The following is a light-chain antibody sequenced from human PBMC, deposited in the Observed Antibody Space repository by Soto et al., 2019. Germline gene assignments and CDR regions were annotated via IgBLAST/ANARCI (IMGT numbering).Light chain of an antibody. J-gene: IGKJ1*01. CDR3: HHSGT. Sequence: EMVLTQSPATLSLSPGGRATLSCRASQSVRSSFLAWYQQKPGQAPSLLIYGASTRATGIPARFSGSGSGTDFTLTISRLEPEDFAVYYCHHSGTFGQGTKVDIK. CDR1: QSVRSSF. CDR2: GAS. V-gene: IGKV3-20*02.